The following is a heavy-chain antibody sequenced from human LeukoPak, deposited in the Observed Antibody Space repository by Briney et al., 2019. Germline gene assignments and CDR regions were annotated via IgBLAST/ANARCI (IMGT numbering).Heavy chain of an antibody. CDR2: INPNHGDT. D-gene: IGHD3-9*01. J-gene: IGHJ4*02. CDR3: ARSPHILTGENFDY. Sequence: GASVKVSCKVSGYTLTELSMHWVRQAPGQGLEWMGWINPNHGDTNYAQKFQDRVSMTRDTSISTAYMHLSRLRSADTAVYYCARSPHILTGENFDYWGQGTLLTVSS. CDR1: GYTLTELS. V-gene: IGHV1-2*02.